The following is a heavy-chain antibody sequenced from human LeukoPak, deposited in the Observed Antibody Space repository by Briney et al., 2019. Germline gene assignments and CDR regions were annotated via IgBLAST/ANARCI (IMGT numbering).Heavy chain of an antibody. V-gene: IGHV4-59*01. J-gene: IGHJ6*02. CDR3: GRDAGYCSSTSCYLYGMDV. Sequence: PSETLSLTCTVSGGSISSYYWSWIRQPPGKGLEWIGYIYYSGSTNYNPSLKSRVTTSVDTSKNQFSLKLSSVTAADTAVYYCGRDAGYCSSTSCYLYGMDVWGQGTTVTVSS. D-gene: IGHD2-2*01. CDR2: IYYSGST. CDR1: GGSISSYY.